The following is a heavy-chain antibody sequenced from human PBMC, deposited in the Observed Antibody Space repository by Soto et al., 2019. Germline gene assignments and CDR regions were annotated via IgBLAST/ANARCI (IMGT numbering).Heavy chain of an antibody. CDR1: GGSISNSDYF. D-gene: IGHD1-1*01. J-gene: IGHJ4*02. CDR3: ASQLESTTYFDY. Sequence: PSETLSLTCTVSGGSISNSDYFSAWMRQPPGKGLEWVGTISHTGSPRYNPSLKSRVTISVDTSKNQFSLRLPSVTAADTAVFYCASQLESTTYFDYWGRGTLVTVSS. V-gene: IGHV4-39*01. CDR2: ISHTGSP.